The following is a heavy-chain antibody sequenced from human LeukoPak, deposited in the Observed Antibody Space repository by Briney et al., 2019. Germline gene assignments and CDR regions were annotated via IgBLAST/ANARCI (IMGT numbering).Heavy chain of an antibody. CDR2: INHSGST. V-gene: IGHV4-34*01. J-gene: IGHJ3*02. CDR3: ARDPIYRGDAFDI. Sequence: SETLSLTCAVYGGSFSGYYWSWIRQPPGKGLEWIGEINHSGSTNYNPSLKSRVTISVDTSKNQFSLKLSSVTAADTAVYYCARDPIYRGDAFDIWGQGTMVTVSS. CDR1: GGSFSGYY. D-gene: IGHD3-10*01.